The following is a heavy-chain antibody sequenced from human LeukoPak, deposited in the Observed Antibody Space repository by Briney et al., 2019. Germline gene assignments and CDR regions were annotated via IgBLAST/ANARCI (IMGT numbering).Heavy chain of an antibody. D-gene: IGHD4/OR15-4a*01. J-gene: IGHJ4*02. V-gene: IGHV4-39*07. Sequence: AETLSLTCTVSGGSSSSSNYYWGRSRQPPGKGLEWNWSIYYSGGTYYSPSFKGRVTISVDTSKYQVFLKLSSVTAADTAVYYCARVGGAKDYWGQGSLVTLSS. CDR3: ARVGGAKDY. CDR2: IYYSGGT. CDR1: GGSSSSSNYY.